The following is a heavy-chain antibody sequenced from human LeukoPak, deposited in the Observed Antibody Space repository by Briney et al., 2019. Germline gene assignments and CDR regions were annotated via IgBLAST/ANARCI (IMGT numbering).Heavy chain of an antibody. J-gene: IGHJ4*02. V-gene: IGHV3-48*03. D-gene: IGHD6-19*01. CDR3: ARAYDSRGWYGDY. CDR2: ISSSGSTI. Sequence: PGGSLRLSCAASGFTFSSYEMNWVRQAPGKGLEWVSYISSSGSTIYYADSVKGRFTISRDNAKNSLYLQMNSLRAEDTAVYYCARAYDSRGWYGDYWGQGTLVTVSS. CDR1: GFTFSSYE.